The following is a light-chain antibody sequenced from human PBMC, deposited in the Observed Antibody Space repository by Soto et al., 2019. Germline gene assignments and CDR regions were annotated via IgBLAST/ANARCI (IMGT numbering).Light chain of an antibody. Sequence: QSALTQPASVSGSPGQSITISCTGTSSDVGGYNYVSWYQHHPGKAPKLMIYEVSNRPSGVSNRFSGSKSGNTASLTISGLQAEDEAAYYCTSYTSSSTYVFGTGTKLT. CDR3: TSYTSSSTYV. V-gene: IGLV2-14*01. J-gene: IGLJ1*01. CDR2: EVS. CDR1: SSDVGGYNY.